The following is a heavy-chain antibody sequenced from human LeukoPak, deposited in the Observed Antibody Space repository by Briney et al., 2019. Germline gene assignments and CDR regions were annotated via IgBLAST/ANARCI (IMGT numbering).Heavy chain of an antibody. CDR2: ISGSGGST. CDR3: AKDLLDDSSGYYYVHALSSFDY. CDR1: GFTFSSYA. V-gene: IGHV3-23*01. D-gene: IGHD3-22*01. Sequence: GGSLRLSCAASGFTFSSYAMSWVHQAPGKGLEWVSAISGSGGSTYYADSVKGRFTISRDNSKNTLYLQMNSLRAEDTAVYYCAKDLLDDSSGYYYVHALSSFDYWGQGTLVTVSS. J-gene: IGHJ4*02.